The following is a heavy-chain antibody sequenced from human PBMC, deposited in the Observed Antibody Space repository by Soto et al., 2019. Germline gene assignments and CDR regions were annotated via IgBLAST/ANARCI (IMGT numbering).Heavy chain of an antibody. D-gene: IGHD1-26*01. J-gene: IGHJ6*02. Sequence: ESGGGLVQPGRSPRLSCAASGFTFDDYAMHWVRQAPGKGLEWVSGISWNSGSIGYADSVKGRFTISRDNAKNSLYLQMNSLRAEDTALYYCAKDSGSYSYYYYGMDVWGQGTTVTVSS. CDR3: AKDSGSYSYYYYGMDV. V-gene: IGHV3-9*01. CDR1: GFTFDDYA. CDR2: ISWNSGSI.